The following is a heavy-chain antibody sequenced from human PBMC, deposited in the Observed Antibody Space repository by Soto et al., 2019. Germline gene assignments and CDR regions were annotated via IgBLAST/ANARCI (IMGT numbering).Heavy chain of an antibody. CDR3: AKGDLLWDPFDF. J-gene: IGHJ4*02. V-gene: IGHV3-23*01. Sequence: PGGSLRLSCAASGLAFSNYAMTWVRQAPGKGLERVSIITASGYSAYYGGAVKGRFTTSRDNSRSTLYLQMNGLRADDTAVYYCAKGDLLWDPFDFWGQGTLVTVSS. CDR2: ITASGYSA. D-gene: IGHD3-16*01. CDR1: GLAFSNYA.